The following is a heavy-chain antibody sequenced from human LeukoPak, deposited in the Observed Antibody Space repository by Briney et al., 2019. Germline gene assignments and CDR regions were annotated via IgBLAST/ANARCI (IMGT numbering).Heavy chain of an antibody. Sequence: ASVKVSCKASGYTFTNFGISWVRQAPGQGLEWMGWISPYNGNTNYAQKVQGRVTMTTDTSTSTVYMELRSLRSDDTAVYYCARLGGWAYRDYLQAAFDYWGQGTLVTVSS. D-gene: IGHD4-17*01. CDR1: GYTFTNFG. J-gene: IGHJ4*02. CDR2: ISPYNGNT. CDR3: ARLGGWAYRDYLQAAFDY. V-gene: IGHV1-18*01.